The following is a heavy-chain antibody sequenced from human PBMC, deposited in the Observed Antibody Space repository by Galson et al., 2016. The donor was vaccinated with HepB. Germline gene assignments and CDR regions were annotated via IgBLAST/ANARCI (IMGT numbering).Heavy chain of an antibody. V-gene: IGHV3-23*01. CDR3: WSGYTSGI. J-gene: IGHJ3*02. Sequence: SLRLSCAASGLTFSNYAMTWVRQAPGKGLEWVSSISGDTTTTYYADSVKGRFTISRDNAKNSVALQMDSLRADDTALYYCWSGYTSGIWGQGTRVTVSS. CDR1: GLTFSNYA. CDR2: ISGDTTTT. D-gene: IGHD6-19*01.